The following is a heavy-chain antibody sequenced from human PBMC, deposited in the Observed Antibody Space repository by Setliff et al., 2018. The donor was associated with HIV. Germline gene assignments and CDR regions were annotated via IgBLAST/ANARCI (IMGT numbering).Heavy chain of an antibody. D-gene: IGHD3-22*01. CDR2: INPSGGST. CDR3: ARGGGVNDDNSGFYRSFDY. V-gene: IGHV1-46*01. Sequence: ASVKVSCKASGYTFTSYYIHWVRQAPGQGLEWMGRINPSGGSTSYAQKFQGRVTMTSDTSASTAYMELNSLRSEDTALYYCARGGGVNDDNSGFYRSFDYWGQGTLVTVSS. CDR1: GYTFTSYY. J-gene: IGHJ4*02.